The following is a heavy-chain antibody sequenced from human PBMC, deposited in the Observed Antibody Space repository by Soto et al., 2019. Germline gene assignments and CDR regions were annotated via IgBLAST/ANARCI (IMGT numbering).Heavy chain of an antibody. J-gene: IGHJ4*02. Sequence: SVKGSCKASGGTFSSYTISWVRQAPGQGLEWMGRIIPILGIANYAQKLQCRVTITADKSTSTVYMELSSLRSEDTAVEYCGRGTSGPGYRSGGSCPEYWGQGTLVTVSS. V-gene: IGHV1-69*02. D-gene: IGHD2-15*01. CDR1: GGTFSSYT. CDR2: IIPILGIA. CDR3: GRGTSGPGYRSGGSCPEY.